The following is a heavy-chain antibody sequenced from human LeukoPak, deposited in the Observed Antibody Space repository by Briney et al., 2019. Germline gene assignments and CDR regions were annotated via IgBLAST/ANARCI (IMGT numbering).Heavy chain of an antibody. V-gene: IGHV3-74*01. D-gene: IGHD2-15*01. CDR3: ARTPPTSHFDF. CDR1: GFTFTTYW. CDR2: INGDGSNS. J-gene: IGHJ4*02. Sequence: PGGSLRLSCAASGFTFTTYWMHWVRQAPGKGLVWVSRINGDGSNSNYADSVKGRFTISRDNARNTLYLQMNGLRAEDTALYYCARTPPTSHFDFWGQGTLVTVSS.